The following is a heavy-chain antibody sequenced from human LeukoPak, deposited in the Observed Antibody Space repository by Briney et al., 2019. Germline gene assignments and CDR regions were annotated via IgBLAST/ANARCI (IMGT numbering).Heavy chain of an antibody. V-gene: IGHV3-74*01. D-gene: IGHD2-2*01. J-gene: IGHJ4*02. CDR1: GFTFSSYW. Sequence: GGSLRLSCAASGFTFSSYWMHWVRHAPGKGLVWVSRINSDGSSTIYADSVKGRFTISRDNAKNTLYLQMNSLRAEDTAVYYCARDGSSARGDYWGQGTLVTVSS. CDR2: INSDGSST. CDR3: ARDGSSARGDY.